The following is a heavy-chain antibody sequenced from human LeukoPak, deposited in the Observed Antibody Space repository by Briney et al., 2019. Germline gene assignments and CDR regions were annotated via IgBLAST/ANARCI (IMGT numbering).Heavy chain of an antibody. Sequence: SPSETLSLTCAVYGGSFSGYYWSWIRQPPGKGLEWIGSIYYSGSTYYNPSLKSRVTISVDTSKNQFSLKLSSVTAADTAVYYCARALGVVVVAARFDYWGQGTLVTVSS. J-gene: IGHJ4*02. CDR3: ARALGVVVVAARFDY. CDR2: IYYSGST. V-gene: IGHV4-34*01. D-gene: IGHD2-15*01. CDR1: GGSFSGYY.